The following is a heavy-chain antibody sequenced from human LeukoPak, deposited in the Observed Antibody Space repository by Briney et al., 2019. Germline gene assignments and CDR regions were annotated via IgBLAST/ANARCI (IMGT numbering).Heavy chain of an antibody. CDR2: IRSKPSSYTT. CDR1: GFTFSSYG. Sequence: GGSLRLSCAASGFTFSSYGMHWVRQASGRGLEWVGLIRSKPSSYTTVYAASVKGRFTISRDDSKNTAYLQMNSLKAEDTAVYYCTRQHCSGGSCSYVDYWGQGTLVTVSS. CDR3: TRQHCSGGSCSYVDY. D-gene: IGHD2-15*01. V-gene: IGHV3-73*01. J-gene: IGHJ4*02.